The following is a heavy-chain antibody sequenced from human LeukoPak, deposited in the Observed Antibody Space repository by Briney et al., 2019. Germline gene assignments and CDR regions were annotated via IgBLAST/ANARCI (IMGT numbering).Heavy chain of an antibody. V-gene: IGHV5-51*01. Sequence: GESLKISCKGSGYSFTSYWIGWVRQMPGKGLEWMGIIYPGDSDTRYSPSFQGQVTISADKSISTAYLQWSSLKASDTAMYYCARHVPEGLATTGVFDYWGQGTLVTVSS. J-gene: IGHJ4*02. CDR3: ARHVPEGLATTGVFDY. D-gene: IGHD1-1*01. CDR2: IYPGDSDT. CDR1: GYSFTSYW.